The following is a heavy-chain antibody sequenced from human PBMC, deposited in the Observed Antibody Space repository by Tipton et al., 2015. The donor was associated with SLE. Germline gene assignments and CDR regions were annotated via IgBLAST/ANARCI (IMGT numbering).Heavy chain of an antibody. CDR1: GGSISSGRYY. V-gene: IGHV4-61*02. CDR3: AGTGDLADYFDY. D-gene: IGHD7-27*01. CDR2: IYTSGST. J-gene: IGHJ4*02. Sequence: GLVKPSQTLSLTCTVSGGSISSGRYYWSWIRQPAGKGLEWIGRIYTSGSTNYNPSLKSRVTISVDTSKNQFSLKLSSVTAADTAVYYCAGTGDLADYFDYWGQGTLVTVSS.